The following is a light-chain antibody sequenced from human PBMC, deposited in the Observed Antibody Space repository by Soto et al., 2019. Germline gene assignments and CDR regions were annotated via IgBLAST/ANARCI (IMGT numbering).Light chain of an antibody. Sequence: EIVLTQSPATLSVSPGERATLSCGASQSVIDRSAWYQQKPGQAPRLLIYGASSRATGIPVRFSGSGSGTEFTLTISSLQSEDFAVYYCQQYYTWPLTFGQGTRLEIK. CDR2: GAS. J-gene: IGKJ5*01. CDR3: QQYYTWPLT. CDR1: QSVIDR. V-gene: IGKV3-15*01.